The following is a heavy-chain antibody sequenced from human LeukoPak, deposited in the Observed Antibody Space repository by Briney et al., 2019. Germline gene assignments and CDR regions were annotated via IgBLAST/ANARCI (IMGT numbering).Heavy chain of an antibody. D-gene: IGHD2-2*01. V-gene: IGHV1-69*05. CDR3: ATIEEAGDIVVVPAAIPQYFQH. Sequence: ASVKVSCKASGGTFSSYAISWVRQAPGQGLEWMGGIIPIFGTANYAQKFQGRVTITTDESTSTAYMELSSLRSEDTAVYYCATIEEAGDIVVVPAAIPQYFQHWGQGTLVTVSS. CDR2: IIPIFGTA. J-gene: IGHJ1*01. CDR1: GGTFSSYA.